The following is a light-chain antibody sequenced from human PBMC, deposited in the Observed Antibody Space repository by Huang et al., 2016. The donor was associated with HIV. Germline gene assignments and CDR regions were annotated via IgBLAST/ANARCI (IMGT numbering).Light chain of an antibody. CDR2: LAS. Sequence: DIVMTQSPLSLPVTPGESASISCRSSQSLLDTNRPHYLNWYVQKQGQSPQLLIYLASNRASGVPDRLSGSGSGTDCTLKISRVEADDVGVYYCMQALETPLTFGGGTKVEIK. J-gene: IGKJ4*01. CDR1: QSLLDTNRPHY. V-gene: IGKV2-28*01. CDR3: MQALETPLT.